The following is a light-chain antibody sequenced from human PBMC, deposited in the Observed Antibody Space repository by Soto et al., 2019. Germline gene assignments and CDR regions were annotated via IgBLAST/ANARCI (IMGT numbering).Light chain of an antibody. CDR3: QQWNRHRT. CDR1: QSISSG. CDR2: DAS. V-gene: IGKV1-5*01. Sequence: EIQITPSPSTLSASVGDRVTITCRASQSISSGLAGYQQKPGEPPKLLIYDASSLASGVPSRYSGSGAGTQFAISIRTLHVYSFAAYYFQQWNRHRTFGQGKKVEI. J-gene: IGKJ1*01.